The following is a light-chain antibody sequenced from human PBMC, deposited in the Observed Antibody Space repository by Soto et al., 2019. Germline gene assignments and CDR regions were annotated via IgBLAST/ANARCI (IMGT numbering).Light chain of an antibody. J-gene: IGKJ4*01. Sequence: DIQMTQSPSFLSASVGDRVTITCRASQGIRNSLAWYQHKPGKVPKLLIYAASTLYSGVSSRFSGSGSGTDFTLTIGSLQPEDVAVYYCQKHSSVPVTFGGGTKVEIK. V-gene: IGKV1-27*01. CDR3: QKHSSVPVT. CDR2: AAS. CDR1: QGIRNS.